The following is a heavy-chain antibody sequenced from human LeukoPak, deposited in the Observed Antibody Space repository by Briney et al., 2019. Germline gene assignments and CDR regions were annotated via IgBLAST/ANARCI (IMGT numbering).Heavy chain of an antibody. CDR2: VYTSGSP. D-gene: IGHD6-13*01. V-gene: IGHV4-4*07. CDR1: GASITNYY. J-gene: IGHJ6*02. Sequence: SEALSLTCTVSGASITNYYWSWIRQPAGKALEWIGRVYTSGSPNYNPSLKSRVTMSVDTSKNQFSLKLSSVTAADTAVYYCARSPGPEIIAAAGTGSMAYYYYGMDVWGQGTTVTVSS. CDR3: ARSPGPEIIAAAGTGSMAYYYYGMDV.